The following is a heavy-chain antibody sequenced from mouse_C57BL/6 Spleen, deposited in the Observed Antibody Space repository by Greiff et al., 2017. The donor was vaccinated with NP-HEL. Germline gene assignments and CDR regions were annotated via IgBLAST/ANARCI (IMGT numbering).Heavy chain of an antibody. Sequence: EVQLQQSGPELVKPGASVKISCKASGYTFTDYYMNWVKQSHGKSLEWIGDINPNNGGTSYNQKFKGKATLTVDKSSSTAYMALRSLTSEDSAVYYCARSSNYDYAMDYWGQGTSVTVSS. CDR1: GYTFTDYY. V-gene: IGHV1-26*01. CDR3: ARSSNYDYAMDY. J-gene: IGHJ4*01. D-gene: IGHD2-5*01. CDR2: INPNNGGT.